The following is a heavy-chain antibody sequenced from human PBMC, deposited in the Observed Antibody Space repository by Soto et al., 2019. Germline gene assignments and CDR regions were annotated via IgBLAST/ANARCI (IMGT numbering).Heavy chain of an antibody. J-gene: IGHJ6*02. CDR3: PGCSGGACHKNYGMDV. V-gene: IGHV3-21*06. D-gene: IGHD2-21*02. CDR1: GFTFSSCT. CDR2: ISPSSGHI. Sequence: EVHLVESGGGLVKPGGSLRLSCAVSGFTFSSCTMNWVRQAPGKGLEWVSSISPSSGHIYYADSVKGRFTISRDNAKNSLLLQMNSLRAEDTAVYYCPGCSGGACHKNYGMDVWGQGTTVTVSS.